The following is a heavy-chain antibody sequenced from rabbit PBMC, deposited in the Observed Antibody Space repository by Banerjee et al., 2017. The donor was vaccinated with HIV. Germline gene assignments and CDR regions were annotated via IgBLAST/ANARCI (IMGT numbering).Heavy chain of an antibody. J-gene: IGHJ4*01. V-gene: IGHV1S45*01. D-gene: IGHD2-1*01. CDR1: GFSFSSNYY. CDR2: IYSGSGSA. Sequence: QEQLEESGGGLVQPEGSLTLTCTASGFSFSSNYYMCWVRQAPGKGLEWIGCIYSGSGSAYYASWAKGRFTISKASSTTVTLQMTSLTAADTATYFCARDDGDSFYASYFNLWGPGTLVTVS. CDR3: ARDDGDSFYASYFNL.